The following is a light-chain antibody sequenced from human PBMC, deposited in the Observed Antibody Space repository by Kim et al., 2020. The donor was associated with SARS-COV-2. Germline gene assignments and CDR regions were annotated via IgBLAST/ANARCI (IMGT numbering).Light chain of an antibody. CDR3: LQHNSYPYT. Sequence: SASEGDRGTIECRASQSIGNDLGWYQQRPGQAPKRLIYAASSLQSGVPSKFSGSGSGTDFTLTISSLQPEDFATYYCLQHNSYPYTFGQGTKLEI. CDR1: QSIGND. CDR2: AAS. V-gene: IGKV1-17*01. J-gene: IGKJ2*01.